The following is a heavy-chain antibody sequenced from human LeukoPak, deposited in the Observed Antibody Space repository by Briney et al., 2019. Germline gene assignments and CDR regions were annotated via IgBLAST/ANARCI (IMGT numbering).Heavy chain of an antibody. D-gene: IGHD5-24*01. CDR2: ITGSGDRA. CDR3: AKDGWASV. CDR1: GLTLSDYW. Sequence: GGSLRLSCAASGLTLSDYWVTWVRQVPGKGLQWVSAITGSGDRAYYADSVKGRFTISRDNSKNTLSLQMNSLRAEDTAVYYCAKDGWASVWGQGTLVTVSS. V-gene: IGHV3-23*01. J-gene: IGHJ4*02.